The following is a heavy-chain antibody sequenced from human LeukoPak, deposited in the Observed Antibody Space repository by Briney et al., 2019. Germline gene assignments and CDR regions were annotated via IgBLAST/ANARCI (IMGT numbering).Heavy chain of an antibody. Sequence: GASLRISCKGSGSRFTSYWISWGRRMPEKGLGWMGRIDPSDSYTNYSPSFQGHVTISADKSISTAYLQWSSLKASDTAMYYCASHAVAGTASDYWGQGTLVTVSS. J-gene: IGHJ4*02. CDR2: IDPSDSYT. CDR3: ASHAVAGTASDY. CDR1: GSRFTSYW. D-gene: IGHD6-19*01. V-gene: IGHV5-10-1*01.